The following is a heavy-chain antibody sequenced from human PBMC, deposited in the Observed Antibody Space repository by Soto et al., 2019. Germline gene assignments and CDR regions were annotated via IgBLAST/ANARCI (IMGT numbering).Heavy chain of an antibody. J-gene: IGHJ5*02. Sequence: GGSLRLSCAASGFTFSSYGMHWVRQAPGKGLEWVAVIWYDGSNKYYADSVKGRFTISRDNSKNTLYLQMNGLRAEDTAVYYCARGSWNYANWFDPWGQGTLVTVSS. CDR3: ARGSWNYANWFDP. V-gene: IGHV3-33*01. CDR1: GFTFSSYG. D-gene: IGHD1-7*01. CDR2: IWYDGSNK.